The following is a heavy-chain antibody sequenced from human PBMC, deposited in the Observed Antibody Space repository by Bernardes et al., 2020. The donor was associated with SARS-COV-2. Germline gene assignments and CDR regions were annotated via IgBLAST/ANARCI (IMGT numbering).Heavy chain of an antibody. J-gene: IGHJ5*02. Sequence: ASVKVSCKVSGYTLTELSMHWVRQAPGQGLEWMGGFDPEDGETIYAQKFQGRVTMTEDTSTDTAYMELSSLRSEDTAVYYCATGAVAGTISWFDPWGQGTLVTVS. CDR2: FDPEDGET. CDR3: ATGAVAGTISWFDP. CDR1: GYTLTELS. V-gene: IGHV1-24*01. D-gene: IGHD6-19*01.